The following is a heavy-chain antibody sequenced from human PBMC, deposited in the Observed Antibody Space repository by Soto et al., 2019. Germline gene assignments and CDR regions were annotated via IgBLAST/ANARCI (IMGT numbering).Heavy chain of an antibody. CDR2: ISAYNGNT. Sequence: QVQLVQSGAEVKKPGASVKVSCKASGYTFTSYGISWVRQAPGQGLEWMGWISAYNGNTNYAQKLQGRVTMTTDTSRSIASMGLRSLRSDDTAVYYCARTGVPAAMSPYYYYYYYMDFWGKGTTVTVSS. CDR3: ARTGVPAAMSPYYYYYYYMDF. CDR1: GYTFTSYG. J-gene: IGHJ6*03. V-gene: IGHV1-18*01. D-gene: IGHD2-2*01.